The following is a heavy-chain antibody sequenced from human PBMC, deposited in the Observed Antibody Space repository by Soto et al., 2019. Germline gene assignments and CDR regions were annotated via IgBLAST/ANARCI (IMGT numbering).Heavy chain of an antibody. Sequence: GASVKVSCKASGYTFTGYYMHWVRQAPGQGLEWMGWINPNSGGTNYAQKFQGWVTMTRDTSISTAYMELSRLRSDDTAVYYCARVKVEAAAGTGYYYYYGMDVWGQGTTVTVSS. D-gene: IGHD6-13*01. CDR3: ARVKVEAAAGTGYYYYYGMDV. CDR2: INPNSGGT. CDR1: GYTFTGYY. V-gene: IGHV1-2*04. J-gene: IGHJ6*02.